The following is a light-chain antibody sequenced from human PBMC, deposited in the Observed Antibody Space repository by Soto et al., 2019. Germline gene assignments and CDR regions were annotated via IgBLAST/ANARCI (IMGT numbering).Light chain of an antibody. CDR3: QQYNDYQYT. CDR1: QSISTW. CDR2: DAS. V-gene: IGKV1-5*01. Sequence: DIQMTQSPSTLSASVGDRVTITCRASQSISTWLAWYQQKPGKAPKLLIYDASSLESGVPSRFSGGGSGTEFTLTVSSLQPDDFATYYCQQYNDYQYTFGQGTKLEIK. J-gene: IGKJ2*01.